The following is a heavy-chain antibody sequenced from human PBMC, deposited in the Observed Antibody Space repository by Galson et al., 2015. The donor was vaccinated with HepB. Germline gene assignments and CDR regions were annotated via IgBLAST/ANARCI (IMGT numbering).Heavy chain of an antibody. Sequence: SLRLSCAASGFTFSDYYMSWIRQAPGKGLEWVSYISSSSSYTNYADSVKGRFTISRDNAKNSLYLQMNSLRAEDTAVYYCASSTHYDYGGYYFDYWGQGTLVTVSS. J-gene: IGHJ4*02. D-gene: IGHD3-16*01. CDR1: GFTFSDYY. CDR2: ISSSSSYT. CDR3: ASSTHYDYGGYYFDY. V-gene: IGHV3-11*06.